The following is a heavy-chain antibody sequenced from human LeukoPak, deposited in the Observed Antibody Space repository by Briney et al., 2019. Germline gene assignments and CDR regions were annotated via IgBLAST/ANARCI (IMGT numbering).Heavy chain of an antibody. CDR1: GNTFTNYY. J-gene: IGHJ4*02. CDR3: ARRLVTAWGYDY. V-gene: IGHV1-46*01. Sequence: GASAKVSCKASGNTFTNYYMHWVRQAPGQGLEWMGIINPSGGSTNYAQKFQGRVTMTRDTSTSTVYMELSSLRSEDTAVYYCARRLVTAWGYDYWGQGTLVTVSS. D-gene: IGHD2-21*02. CDR2: INPSGGST.